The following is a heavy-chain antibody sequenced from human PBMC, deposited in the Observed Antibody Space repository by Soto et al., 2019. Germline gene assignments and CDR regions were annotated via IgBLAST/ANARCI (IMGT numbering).Heavy chain of an antibody. J-gene: IGHJ3*02. D-gene: IGHD3-3*01. V-gene: IGHV2-5*02. Sequence: ASGPTLVNPTQTLTLTCTFSGFSLSTSGVGVGWIRQPPGKALEWLALIYWDDDKRYSPSLKSRLTITKDTSKNQVVLTMTNMDPVDTATYYCAHRRTSRRYYDFWSGYSNDAFDIWGQGTMVTVSS. CDR2: IYWDDDK. CDR1: GFSLSTSGVG. CDR3: AHRRTSRRYYDFWSGYSNDAFDI.